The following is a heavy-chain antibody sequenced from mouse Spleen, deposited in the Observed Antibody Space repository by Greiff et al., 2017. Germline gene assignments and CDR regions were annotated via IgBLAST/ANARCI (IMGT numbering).Heavy chain of an antibody. J-gene: IGHJ1*01. CDR3: ARHGGYYWYFDV. CDR2: ISSGGGNT. V-gene: IGHV5-9*04. Sequence: EVHLVESGGGLVKPGGSLKLSCAASGFTFSSYTMSWVRQTPAKRLEWVATISSGGGNTYYPDSVKGRFTISRDNARNTLYLQMSSLRSEDTAMYYCARHGGYYWYFDVWGAGTTVTVSS. CDR1: GFTFSSYT. D-gene: IGHD2-2*01.